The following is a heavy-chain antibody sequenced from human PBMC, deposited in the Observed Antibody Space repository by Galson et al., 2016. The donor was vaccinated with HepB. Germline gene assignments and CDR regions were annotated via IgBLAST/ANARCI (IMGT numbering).Heavy chain of an antibody. J-gene: IGHJ4*02. V-gene: IGHV3-53*01. CDR3: ARLSWQWLVPIFDY. CDR1: GFTFSSYG. CDR2: IVIGGTT. D-gene: IGHD6-19*01. Sequence: SLRLSCAASGFTFSSYGMHWVRQGPGKGLEWVSSIVIGGTTHYTESVKGRFTISRDNSKNTLYLQMNSLRAEDTAVYCCARLSWQWLVPIFDYWGQGPLVTVSS.